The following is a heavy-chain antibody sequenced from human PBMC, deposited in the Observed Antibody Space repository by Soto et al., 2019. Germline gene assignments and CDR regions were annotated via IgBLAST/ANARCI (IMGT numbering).Heavy chain of an antibody. CDR3: AKDYYSDFWSGHYYYFDF. CDR2: ISGGGANT. Sequence: EVQLLESGGGLVQPGGSLRLSCAASRFTFSTFAMSWVRQAPGKGLEWVAAISGGGANTYYADSVKGRFTISRDNSKNTLYLQMDSMRAEDTAIYFCAKDYYSDFWSGHYYYFDFWGQGTLVTVSS. V-gene: IGHV3-23*01. J-gene: IGHJ4*02. CDR1: RFTFSTFA. D-gene: IGHD3-3*01.